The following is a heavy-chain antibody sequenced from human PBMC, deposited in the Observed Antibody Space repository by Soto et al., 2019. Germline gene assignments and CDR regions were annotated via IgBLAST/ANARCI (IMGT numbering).Heavy chain of an antibody. J-gene: IGHJ6*02. Sequence: GGSLRPSCAASGFTFRSYWMPWVRQAPGKGLVCVSRINSDGSSTIYADSVKGRFAISRDNAKNTLYLQMNSLRAEDTAVYYCARAGDMDVWGQGTTVTVSS. CDR1: GFTFRSYW. V-gene: IGHV3-74*01. CDR2: INSDGSST. CDR3: ARAGDMDV.